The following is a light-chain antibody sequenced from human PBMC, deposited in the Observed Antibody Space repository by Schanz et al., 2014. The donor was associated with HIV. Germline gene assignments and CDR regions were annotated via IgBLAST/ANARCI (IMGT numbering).Light chain of an antibody. Sequence: EIVLTQSPGTLSLSPGERATLSCRTSQSVSSSYLAWYQQKPGQAPRLLLYDASSRATGIPGRFSGRGSGTEFTLTIDSLQSEDFAVYYCQQRINWPVTFGQGTKVEIK. J-gene: IGKJ1*01. V-gene: IGKV3D-20*02. CDR1: QSVSSSY. CDR2: DAS. CDR3: QQRINWPVT.